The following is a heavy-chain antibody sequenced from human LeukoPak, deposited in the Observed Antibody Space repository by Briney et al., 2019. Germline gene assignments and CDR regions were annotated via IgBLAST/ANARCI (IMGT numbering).Heavy chain of an antibody. CDR1: GYIFTSYW. CDR2: IYPGDSDT. Sequence: GESLKISCKGSGYIFTSYWIGWVRQMPGKGLEWMGIIYPGDSDTRYSPSFQGQVSISADKSISTAYLQWSSLKASDTAMYYCARPKAAAGIVGWFDPWGQGTLVTVSS. CDR3: ARPKAAAGIVGWFDP. D-gene: IGHD6-13*01. J-gene: IGHJ5*02. V-gene: IGHV5-51*01.